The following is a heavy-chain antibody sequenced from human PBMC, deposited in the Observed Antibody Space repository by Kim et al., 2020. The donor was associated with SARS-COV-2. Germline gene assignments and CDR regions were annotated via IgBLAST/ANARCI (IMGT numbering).Heavy chain of an antibody. CDR2: MSYDGNNK. V-gene: IGHV3-30*18. CDR3: AKGLTQQLVRIAVES. D-gene: IGHD6-13*01. CDR1: GFTFSSYG. Sequence: GGSLRLSCAASGFTFSSYGMHWVRQAPGKGLEWVAVMSYDGNNKYYGDSVKGRFTISRDNSKNTLYLQMNSLRAEDTAVYYCAKGLTQQLVRIAVESWGQRTLVSVSS. J-gene: IGHJ4*02.